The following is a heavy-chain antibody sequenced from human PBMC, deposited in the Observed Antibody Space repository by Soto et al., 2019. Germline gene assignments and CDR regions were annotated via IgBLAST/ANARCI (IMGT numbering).Heavy chain of an antibody. Sequence: SVKVSCKASGGTFGSYAITWVRRAPGQGLEWLGGIIPILNSPAYAQKFQARVVITADEITNTAYMELNSLRFDDTAVYYCAREAPYCASATCPKFYDMDVWGQGTTVTVSS. CDR2: IIPILNSP. V-gene: IGHV1-69*13. J-gene: IGHJ6*02. CDR3: AREAPYCASATCPKFYDMDV. CDR1: GGTFGSYA. D-gene: IGHD2-21*01.